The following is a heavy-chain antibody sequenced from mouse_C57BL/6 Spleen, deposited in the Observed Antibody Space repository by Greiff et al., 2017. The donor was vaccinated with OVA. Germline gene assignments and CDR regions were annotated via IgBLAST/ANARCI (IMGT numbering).Heavy chain of an antibody. CDR2: ISSGGSYT. Sequence: EVQLVESGGDLVKPGGSLKLSCAASGFTFSSYGMSWVRQTPDKRLEWVATISSGGSYTYYPDSVKGRFTISRDNAKNTLYLQMSSLKSEDTAMYYCARRGDDYDGFAYWGQGTLVTVSA. D-gene: IGHD2-4*01. V-gene: IGHV5-6*01. J-gene: IGHJ3*01. CDR1: GFTFSSYG. CDR3: ARRGDDYDGFAY.